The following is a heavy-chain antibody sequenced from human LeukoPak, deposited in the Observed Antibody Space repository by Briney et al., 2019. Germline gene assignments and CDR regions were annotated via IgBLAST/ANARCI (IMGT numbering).Heavy chain of an antibody. J-gene: IGHJ4*02. CDR2: INEHGSIT. CDR3: ARAGIAVAGTHHFDY. CDR1: GFTFSSYW. Sequence: GRSLRLSCAASGFTFSSYWMHWVRQAPGEGLVWVSRINEHGSITDYADSVEGRFTISRDNAKNSLYLQMNSLRAEDTAVYYCARAGIAVAGTHHFDYWGQGTLVTVSS. D-gene: IGHD6-19*01. V-gene: IGHV3-74*01.